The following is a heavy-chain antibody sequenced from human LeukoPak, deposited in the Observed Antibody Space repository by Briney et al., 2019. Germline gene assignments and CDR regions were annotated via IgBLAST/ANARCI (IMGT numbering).Heavy chain of an antibody. CDR2: MSSGGTT. J-gene: IGHJ6*02. V-gene: IGHV3-66*01. D-gene: IGHD1-26*01. CDR1: GFTVGSNY. CDR3: ATRGAPGYYYGMDV. Sequence: GGSLRLSCAASGFTVGSNYMSWVRLAPGKGLEWVSIMSSGGTTSYADSVKGRFTISRDNSRNTLYLQMNSLRAEDTGVYYCATRGAPGYYYGMDVWGQGTPVTVSS.